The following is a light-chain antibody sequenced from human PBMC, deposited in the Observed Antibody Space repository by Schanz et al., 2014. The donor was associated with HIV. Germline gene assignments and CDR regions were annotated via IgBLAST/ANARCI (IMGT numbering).Light chain of an antibody. J-gene: IGLJ3*02. CDR2: ANN. Sequence: QSVLTQPPSASGTPGQRVTISCSGSTSNIGSNHVDWYQQLPGTAPILLIQANNQRPSGVPDRFSGSKSGTSASLAISGLRSEDEADYHCAAWDDSLNGWVFGGGTKVTVL. CDR3: AAWDDSLNGWV. V-gene: IGLV1-44*01. CDR1: TSNIGSNH.